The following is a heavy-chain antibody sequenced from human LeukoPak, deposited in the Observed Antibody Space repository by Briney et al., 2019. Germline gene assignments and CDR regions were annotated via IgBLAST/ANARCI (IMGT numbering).Heavy chain of an antibody. Sequence: SETLSLTCTVSGGSIDSNSWTWIRQTPGKGLEWIGYIYYSGTTNYNPSLKSRVTMSVDLAKNQFSLNLRSVTAPATALYYVAGRYNSWKNWFDPRGQGNLVNVSS. J-gene: IGHJ5*02. CDR1: GGSIDSNS. CDR3: AGRYNSWKNWFDP. CDR2: IYYSGTT. D-gene: IGHD1-1*01. V-gene: IGHV4-59*03.